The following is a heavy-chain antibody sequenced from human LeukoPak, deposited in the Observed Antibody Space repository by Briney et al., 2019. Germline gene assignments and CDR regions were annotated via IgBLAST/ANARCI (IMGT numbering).Heavy chain of an antibody. D-gene: IGHD1-20*01. J-gene: IGHJ5*02. CDR1: GGSISSGSYY. V-gene: IGHV4-61*02. Sequence: SQTLSLTCTVSGGSISSGSYYWSWIRQPAGKGLEWIGRIYTSGSTNYNPSLKSRVTISVDTSKNQFSLKLNSVTAADTAVYYCARHSNWNGGVDWFDPWGQGTQVIVSS. CDR3: ARHSNWNGGVDWFDP. CDR2: IYTSGST.